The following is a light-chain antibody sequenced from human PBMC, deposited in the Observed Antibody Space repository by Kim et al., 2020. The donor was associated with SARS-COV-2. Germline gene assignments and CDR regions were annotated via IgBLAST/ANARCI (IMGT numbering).Light chain of an antibody. Sequence: QSALTQPASVYGSPGQSITISCTGTSSDIGAYNYVSWYQQLPGKAPKVVVFDVSNKPSGVSQRFSGSKSGNTASLTISELWPEDEADYSCCSYTSTGTDVFGTGTKVTVL. CDR3: CSYTSTGTDV. J-gene: IGLJ1*01. V-gene: IGLV2-14*03. CDR1: SSDIGAYNY. CDR2: DVS.